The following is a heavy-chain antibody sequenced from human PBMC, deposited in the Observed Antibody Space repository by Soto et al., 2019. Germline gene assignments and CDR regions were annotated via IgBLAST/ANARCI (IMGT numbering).Heavy chain of an antibody. D-gene: IGHD1-26*01. V-gene: IGHV1-69*06. CDR3: AVGLSGSYYQNGMDV. CDR2: IIPIFGTT. CDR1: GGPFTSFD. J-gene: IGHJ6*02. Sequence: VELVQSGSEVKKPGSSVKVSCKTSGGPFTSFDVNWVRQAPGQGLEWMGGIIPIFGTTNYAQKFQGRVTITADMPTTPAYMELGSLRSDDTAVYFLAVGLSGSYYQNGMDVWGLGTTVIVS.